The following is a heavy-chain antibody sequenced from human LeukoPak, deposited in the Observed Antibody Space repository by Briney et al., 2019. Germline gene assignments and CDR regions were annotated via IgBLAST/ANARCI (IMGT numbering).Heavy chain of an antibody. D-gene: IGHD3-16*01. CDR2: IYNSGST. V-gene: IGHV4-39*01. CDR1: GDSISTTRCA. CDR3: ARVALTGEGGRGYFNL. Sequence: SESLSLTCTVSGDSISTTRCAWGWIRQSPGKGLEWIGTIYNSGSTNLNPSLKIRVTMSVDASKNQFSLNLNSVTAADMSLYFWARVALTGEGGRGYFNLWGRGNLVSVSS. J-gene: IGHJ2*01.